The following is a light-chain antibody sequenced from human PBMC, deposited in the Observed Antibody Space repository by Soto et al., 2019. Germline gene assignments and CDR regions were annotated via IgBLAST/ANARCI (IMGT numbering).Light chain of an antibody. V-gene: IGLV7-43*01. CDR2: STD. CDR3: LLYYGGQLGV. CDR1: TGAVTSSNY. J-gene: IGLJ2*01. Sequence: QAVVTQEPPLTVSPGGTVTLTCAVYTGAVTSSNYPNWFQQKPGQAPRALIYSTDHKYSWTPARFSGSLLGGKAALTLSGVQPEDEADYYCLLYYGGQLGVFGGGTKVTVL.